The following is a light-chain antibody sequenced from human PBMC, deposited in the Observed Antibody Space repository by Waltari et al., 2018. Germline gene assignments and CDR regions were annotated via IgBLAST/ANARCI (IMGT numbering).Light chain of an antibody. J-gene: IGLJ3*02. CDR3: SSYTSNISWV. CDR1: SSHIGGYNY. V-gene: IGLV2-14*03. CDR2: DVT. Sequence: QSALAQPASVSGIPGQSISISCTGTSSHIGGYNYVTWYQQHSGKAPQVILYDVTYRPSGISNRFSGSKSGNTASLTIYGLQAEDEAYYYCSSYTSNISWVFGGGTKLTVL.